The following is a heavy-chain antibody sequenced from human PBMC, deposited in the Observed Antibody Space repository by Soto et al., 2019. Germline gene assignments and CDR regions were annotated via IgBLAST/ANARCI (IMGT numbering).Heavy chain of an antibody. D-gene: IGHD6-13*01. CDR2: VYNSGST. V-gene: IGHV4-59*01. CDR1: GGSISSNY. CDR3: ARYRREAVAGYTLDN. Sequence: SETLSLSCTVSGGSISSNYWTWIRQPPGKGLEWIGYVYNSGSTNYNPSLKSRVTISEDTSKSQFSLKVNSMTAADTAVYYCARYRREAVAGYTLDNWGQGILVTVSS. J-gene: IGHJ4*02.